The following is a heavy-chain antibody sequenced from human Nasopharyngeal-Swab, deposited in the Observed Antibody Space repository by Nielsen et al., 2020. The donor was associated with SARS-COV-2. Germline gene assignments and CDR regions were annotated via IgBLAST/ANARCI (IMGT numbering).Heavy chain of an antibody. CDR3: ARERGRGGIWNYYYYYMDV. J-gene: IGHJ6*03. CDR2: IYHSGST. Sequence: RQAPGKGLEWIGSIYHSGSTYYNLSLKSRVTISVDTSKNQFSLKLSSVTAADTAVYYCARERGRGGIWNYYYYYMDVWGKGTTVTVSS. D-gene: IGHD3-10*01. V-gene: IGHV4-39*07.